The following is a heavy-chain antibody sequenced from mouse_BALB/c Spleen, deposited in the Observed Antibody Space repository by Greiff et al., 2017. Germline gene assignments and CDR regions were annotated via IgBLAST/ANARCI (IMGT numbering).Heavy chain of an antibody. Sequence: EVNVVESGGDLVKPGGSLKLSCAASGFTFSSYGMSWVRQTPDKRLEWVATISSGGSYTYYPDSVKGRFTISRDNAKNTLYLQMSSLKSEDTAMYYCARHYYGSSRYFDYWGQGTTLTVSS. J-gene: IGHJ2*01. D-gene: IGHD1-1*01. CDR1: GFTFSSYG. V-gene: IGHV5-6*01. CDR3: ARHYYGSSRYFDY. CDR2: ISSGGSYT.